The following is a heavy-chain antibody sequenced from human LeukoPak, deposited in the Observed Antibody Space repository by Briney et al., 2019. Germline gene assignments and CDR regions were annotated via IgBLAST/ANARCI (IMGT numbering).Heavy chain of an antibody. CDR3: ASGDWATAFLDY. Sequence: GGSLRLSCAASGFTFDDYAMHWVRQAPGKGLEWVSGISWNSGSIGYADSVKGRFTISRDNAKNSLYLQMDSLRAEDTAVYYCASGDWATAFLDYWGQGTLVTVSS. CDR1: GFTFDDYA. J-gene: IGHJ4*02. D-gene: IGHD5-12*01. CDR2: ISWNSGSI. V-gene: IGHV3-9*01.